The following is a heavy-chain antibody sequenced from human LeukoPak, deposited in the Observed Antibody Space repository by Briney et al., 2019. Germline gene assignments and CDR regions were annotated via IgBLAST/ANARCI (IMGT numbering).Heavy chain of an antibody. CDR3: ARGYCSGGTCCLVESWLDP. CDR2: INPNSGGT. V-gene: IGHV1-2*06. J-gene: IGHJ5*02. Sequence: ASVKVSCKASGYTLTAYYIYWVRQAPGQGLEWMGRINPNSGGTDYAQNFQGRVTMTRDTSISTAYMELSRLRSDDTAVYYCARGYCSGGTCCLVESWLDPWGQGTLVTVSS. CDR1: GYTLTAYY. D-gene: IGHD2-15*01.